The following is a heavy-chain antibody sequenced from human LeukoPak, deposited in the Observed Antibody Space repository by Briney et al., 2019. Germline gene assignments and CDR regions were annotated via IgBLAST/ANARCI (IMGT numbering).Heavy chain of an antibody. CDR3: ARQSYYYDSSGYYYFDY. Sequence: SETLSLTCTVSGGSISSYYWSWIRQPPGKGLEWFGYIYYSGSTNYNPSLKSRVTISVDTSKNQFSLKLSSVTAADTAVYYCARQSYYYDSSGYYYFDYWGQGTLVTVSS. J-gene: IGHJ4*02. V-gene: IGHV4-59*08. CDR1: GGSISSYY. D-gene: IGHD3-22*01. CDR2: IYYSGST.